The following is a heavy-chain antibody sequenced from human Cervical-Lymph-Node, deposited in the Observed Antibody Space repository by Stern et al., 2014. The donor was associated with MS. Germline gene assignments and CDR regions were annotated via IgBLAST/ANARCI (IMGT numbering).Heavy chain of an antibody. CDR3: ARGSDWYPLDY. J-gene: IGHJ4*02. CDR2: ISFDGAKA. Sequence: VQLLESGGGVVQPGRSLRLSCSPSGFAFSTYGMHWVRQAPGKGLEWVALISFDGAKAYYADSVKGRVTTSRDNPKNTLYLQMKSLRGEDTAVYYCARGSDWYPLDYWGQGTLVTVSS. D-gene: IGHD6-19*01. V-gene: IGHV3-30*03. CDR1: GFAFSTYG.